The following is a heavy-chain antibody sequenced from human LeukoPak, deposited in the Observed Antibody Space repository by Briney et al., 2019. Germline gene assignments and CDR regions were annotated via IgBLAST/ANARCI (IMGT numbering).Heavy chain of an antibody. CDR1: GGSISSSSYY. Sequence: PSGTLSLTCTVSGGSISSSSYYWGWIRQPPGKGLEWIGSIYYSGSTYYNPSLKSRVTISVDTSKNQFSLKLSSVTAADTAVYYCARLSRYSYGPNGFDYWGQGTLVTVSS. J-gene: IGHJ4*02. D-gene: IGHD5-18*01. CDR2: IYYSGST. V-gene: IGHV4-39*01. CDR3: ARLSRYSYGPNGFDY.